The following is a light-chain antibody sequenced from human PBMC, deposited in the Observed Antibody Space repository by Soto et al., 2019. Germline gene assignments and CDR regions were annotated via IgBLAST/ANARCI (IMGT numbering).Light chain of an antibody. V-gene: IGKV1-33*01. CDR2: DAS. CDR3: QQYDDXSLT. CDR1: QYITNS. Sequence: DIQMTQSPSSLSASVWDRVTITCQASQYITNSLNWYQQKPGKAPNLLIFDASNLDAGVPSRFSGSGYGTYFTLTIHSLQPEDIATYYSQQYDDXSLTCGGGTKV. J-gene: IGKJ4*01.